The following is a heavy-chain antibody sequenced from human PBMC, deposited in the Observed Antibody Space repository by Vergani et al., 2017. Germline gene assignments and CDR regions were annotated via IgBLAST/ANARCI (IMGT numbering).Heavy chain of an antibody. V-gene: IGHV4-59*01. Sequence: QVQLQESGPGLVKPSETLSLTCTVSGGSISSYYWSWIRQPPGKGLEWIGYIYYSGSTNYNPSLKSRVTISVDTSKNQFSLKLSSVTAADTAVYYGARLNDFWSGYSTQGGFDPWGQGTLVTVSS. J-gene: IGHJ5*02. CDR2: IYYSGST. CDR1: GGSISSYY. D-gene: IGHD3-3*01. CDR3: ARLNDFWSGYSTQGGFDP.